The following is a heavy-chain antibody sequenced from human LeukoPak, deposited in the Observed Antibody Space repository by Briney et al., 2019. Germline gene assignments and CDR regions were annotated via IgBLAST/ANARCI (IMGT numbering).Heavy chain of an antibody. D-gene: IGHD5-12*01. V-gene: IGHV3-64*01. CDR2: ISTNGGST. CDR3: AVAYGGYDWEGGFDY. Sequence: GGSLTLSCAASGFTFSRYALHCVRHAPGKGLEYVSSISTNGGSTYYATSGKGRFTISRDNSKNTLFLQLGSLRAEDMAVYYCAVAYGGYDWEGGFDYWGQGTLVTVSS. CDR1: GFTFSRYA. J-gene: IGHJ4*02.